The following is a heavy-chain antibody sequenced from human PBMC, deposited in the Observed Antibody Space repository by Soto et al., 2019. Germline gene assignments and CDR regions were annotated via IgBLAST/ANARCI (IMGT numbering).Heavy chain of an antibody. Sequence: QVQLVESGGGVVQPGRSRRLSCAASGFTFSSYGMHWVRQAPGKGLEWVAVIRYDGSNKYYADSVKGRFTISRDNSKNTLYLQVNSLRAEDTAVYYCAREPYYYDSSCYLSYWGQGTLVTVSS. D-gene: IGHD3-22*01. V-gene: IGHV3-33*01. J-gene: IGHJ4*02. CDR3: AREPYYYDSSCYLSY. CDR1: GFTFSSYG. CDR2: IRYDGSNK.